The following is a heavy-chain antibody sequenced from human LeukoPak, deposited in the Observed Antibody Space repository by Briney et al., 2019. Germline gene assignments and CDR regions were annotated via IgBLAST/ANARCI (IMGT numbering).Heavy chain of an antibody. D-gene: IGHD2-2*02. CDR2: INHSGST. V-gene: IGHV4-34*01. J-gene: IGHJ4*02. CDR3: ARSQHCSSTSCYILDDY. CDR1: GGSFSGYY. Sequence: PSETLSLTCAVYGGSFSGYYWSWIRQPPGKGLEWIREINHSGSTNYNPSLKSRVTISVDTSKNQFSLKLSSVTAADTAVYYCARSQHCSSTSCYILDDYWGQGTLVTVSS.